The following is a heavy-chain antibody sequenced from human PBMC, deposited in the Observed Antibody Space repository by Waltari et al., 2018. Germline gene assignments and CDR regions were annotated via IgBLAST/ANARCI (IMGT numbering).Heavy chain of an antibody. CDR3: ARHAYDYYFDY. CDR1: GYSISSGYY. CDR2: IYHSGRT. V-gene: IGHV4-38-2*01. J-gene: IGHJ4*02. Sequence: QVQLQESGPGLVKPSETLSLTCAVSGYSISSGYYWGWIRQPPGKGLEWIGSIYHSGRTYYNPSLKSRVTISVDTSKNQCALKLSSVTAADTAVYYCARHAYDYYFDYWGQGTLVTVSS. D-gene: IGHD3-16*01.